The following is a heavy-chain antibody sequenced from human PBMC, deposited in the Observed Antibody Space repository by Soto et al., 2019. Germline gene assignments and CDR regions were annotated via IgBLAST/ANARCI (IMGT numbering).Heavy chain of an antibody. V-gene: IGHV3-15*01. Sequence: EMHLVDSGGGLVKPGGSIRLSCAASGFTFSHAWMSWVRQAPGKGLEWVGRIKRKADGETKDYGAPVRGRFTISRDDSKNTLYLQMNSLRIEDTAVYYCCVVKRRDQYSTSGYWFDPWGPGLLVTVSS. CDR1: GFTFSHAW. J-gene: IGHJ5*02. CDR2: IKRKADGETK. CDR3: CVVKRRDQYSTSGYWFDP. D-gene: IGHD2-15*01.